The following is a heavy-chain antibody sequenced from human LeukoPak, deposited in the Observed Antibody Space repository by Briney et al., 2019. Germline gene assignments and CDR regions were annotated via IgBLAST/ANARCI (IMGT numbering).Heavy chain of an antibody. CDR3: ASGYDYDYVR. CDR1: RFTFSDYY. V-gene: IGHV3-11*01. D-gene: IGHD3-16*01. Sequence: GGSLRLSCAASRFTFSDYYMSWIRQAPGKGLEWVSYISCSGNTIYYADSVKGRFTISRDNAKNSLYLQMNSLRAVDTAVYYCASGYDYDYVRWGQGTLVTVSS. CDR2: ISCSGNTI. J-gene: IGHJ4*02.